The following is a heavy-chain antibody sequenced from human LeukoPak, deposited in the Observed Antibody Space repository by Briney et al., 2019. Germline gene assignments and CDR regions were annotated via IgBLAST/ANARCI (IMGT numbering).Heavy chain of an antibody. J-gene: IGHJ4*02. V-gene: IGHV4-39*01. Sequence: SETLSLTWTVSSXSISSSSDYWGWIRQPPGKGLQWIGNIYYSGSTYYNPSLKSRVTISVDTSKKQFSLKLSSVTAADTAVYYCARQQSLYGVKDYWGQGTLVTVSS. CDR2: IYYSGST. CDR1: SXSISSSSDY. CDR3: ARQQSLYGVKDY. D-gene: IGHD4-17*01.